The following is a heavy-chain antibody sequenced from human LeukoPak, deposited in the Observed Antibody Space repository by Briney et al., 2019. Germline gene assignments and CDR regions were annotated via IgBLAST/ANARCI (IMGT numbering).Heavy chain of an antibody. D-gene: IGHD5-18*01. V-gene: IGHV3-49*04. CDR2: IRTKASGGTS. CDR1: GFTFGDYA. J-gene: IGHJ4*02. CDR3: TRGQLGYDY. Sequence: GGSLRLSCTASGFTFGDYAMTWARQAPGKGLEGVGFIRTKASGGTSEYATSVKGRFTISRHDSKSIAYLQMNSLKTEDTAVYYCTRGQLGYDYWGQGTLVTVSS.